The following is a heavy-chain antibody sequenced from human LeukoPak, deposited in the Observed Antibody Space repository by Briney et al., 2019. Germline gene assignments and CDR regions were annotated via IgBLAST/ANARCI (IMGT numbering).Heavy chain of an antibody. CDR1: GGSISSYY. CDR3: ARVTGYMVEDYFDY. CDR2: IYYSGST. J-gene: IGHJ4*02. D-gene: IGHD5-12*01. Sequence: SETLSLTCTVSGGSISSYYWSWIRQLPGKGLEWIGYIYYSGSTNYNPSLKSRVTISVDTSKNQFSLGLSSVTAADTAVYYCARVTGYMVEDYFDYWGQGTLVTVSS. V-gene: IGHV4-59*01.